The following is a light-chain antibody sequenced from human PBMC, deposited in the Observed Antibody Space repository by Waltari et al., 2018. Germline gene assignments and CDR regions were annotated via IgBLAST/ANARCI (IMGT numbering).Light chain of an antibody. V-gene: IGLV2-11*01. CDR3: QSYDSSLSAWV. Sequence: QSALTQPRSVSGSPAASATISPTGTRSDVGASDHVSWYQLRPGTAPKLIISSVTARPSGVPDRFSGSKSDNKASLTISGLQADDEADYYCQSYDSSLSAWVFGGGTKLTVL. J-gene: IGLJ3*02. CDR2: SVT. CDR1: RSDVGASDH.